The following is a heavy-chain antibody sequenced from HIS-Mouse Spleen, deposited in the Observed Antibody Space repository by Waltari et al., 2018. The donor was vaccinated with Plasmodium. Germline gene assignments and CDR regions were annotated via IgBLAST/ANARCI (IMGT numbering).Heavy chain of an antibody. Sequence: QLQLQESGPGLVKPSETLSLTCTVSGGSLSSSSYYWGWIRQPPGKGLEWIGSIYYSGSTYYNPSLKSRVTISVDTSKNQFSLKLSSVTAADTAVYYCARGRGACFDYWGQGTLVTVSS. J-gene: IGHJ4*02. CDR2: IYYSGST. D-gene: IGHD3-16*01. V-gene: IGHV4-39*07. CDR3: ARGRGACFDY. CDR1: GGSLSSSSYY.